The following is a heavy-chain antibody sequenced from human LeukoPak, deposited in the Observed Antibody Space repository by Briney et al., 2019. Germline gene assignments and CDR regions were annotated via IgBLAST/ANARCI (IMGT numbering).Heavy chain of an antibody. CDR1: GGSISSSDYY. CDR3: ARGPPYSSSTHMLYYYYIDV. J-gene: IGHJ6*03. V-gene: IGHV4-61*08. CDR2: IYYSGNT. Sequence: SQTLSLTCTVSGGSISSSDYYWSWIRQPPGKGLEWIGYIYYSGNTNYNPSLKSRVTISEDTSKSQFSLKLYSVTAADTAVYYCARGPPYSSSTHMLYYYYIDVWGKGTTVTVSS. D-gene: IGHD6-6*01.